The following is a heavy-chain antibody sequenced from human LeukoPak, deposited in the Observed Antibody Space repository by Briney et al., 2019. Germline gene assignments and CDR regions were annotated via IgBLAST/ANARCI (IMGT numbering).Heavy chain of an antibody. J-gene: IGHJ6*01. V-gene: IGHV3-49*04. Sequence: GRSLRLSCTGYGFTFGDYAMSWVRQAPGKGLEWIGFIRSKTYGGTTEYAASVKGRFTISRADSKSSAYLQMHSLKTEDTAVEDCTGEPIQLWLDGGMEVWGQGDTVTASS. CDR2: IRSKTYGGTT. CDR1: GFTFGDYA. CDR3: TGEPIQLWLDGGMEV. D-gene: IGHD5-18*01.